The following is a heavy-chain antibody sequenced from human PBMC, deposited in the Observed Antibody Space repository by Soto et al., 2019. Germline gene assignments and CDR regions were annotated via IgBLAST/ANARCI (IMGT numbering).Heavy chain of an antibody. Sequence: PGGSLRLSCAASGFTFGSYSMSWVRQAPGKGLEWVSGFRSGGDDDTTYYADSVRGRFTISRDNSKNTLFLQMNSLRAEDTAIYYCAKKVNSGSGSQFFDYWGQGTLVTVSS. J-gene: IGHJ4*02. D-gene: IGHD3-10*01. V-gene: IGHV3-23*01. CDR1: GFTFGSYS. CDR3: AKKVNSGSGSQFFDY. CDR2: FRSGGDDDTT.